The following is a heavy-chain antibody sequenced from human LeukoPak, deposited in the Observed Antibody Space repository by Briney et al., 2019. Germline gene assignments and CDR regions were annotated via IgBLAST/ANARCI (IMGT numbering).Heavy chain of an antibody. D-gene: IGHD5-18*01. V-gene: IGHV1-2*06. CDR3: ASGDTAINY. Sequence: ASVKVSSKASGYTFTGYYMQWVRETPGQRLEWMGRINPNSGGTNYAQKFQGRVTMTRDTSISTAYMELSRLRSDDTAVYYCASGDTAINYWGQGTLVTVSS. CDR2: INPNSGGT. J-gene: IGHJ4*02. CDR1: GYTFTGYY.